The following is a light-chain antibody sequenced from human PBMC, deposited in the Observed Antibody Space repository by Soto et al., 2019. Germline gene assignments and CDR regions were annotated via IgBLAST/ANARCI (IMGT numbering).Light chain of an antibody. CDR2: HNN. CDR3: GTWDGSLSAVV. V-gene: IGLV1-51*01. CDR1: GSNIGNNY. J-gene: IGLJ3*02. Sequence: QSVLTQPPSVSAAPGQKVTISCSGSGSNIGNNYVSWYQQFPGRAPKLLISHNNNRPSGIPDRFSGSESGTSASLGITGLQTGDEADYYCGTWDGSLSAVVFGGGTKL.